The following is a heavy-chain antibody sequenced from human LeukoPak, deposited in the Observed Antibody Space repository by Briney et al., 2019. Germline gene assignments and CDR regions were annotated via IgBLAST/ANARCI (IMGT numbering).Heavy chain of an antibody. V-gene: IGHV4-34*01. CDR2: INHSGST. CDR3: ARERTTYYYDSSGYYYTALADY. CDR1: GGSFSGYY. D-gene: IGHD3-22*01. Sequence: NPSETLSLTCAVYGGSFSGYYWSWIRQPPGKGLEWIGEINHSGSTNYNPSLKSRVTISVDTSKNQFSLKLSSVTAADTAVYYCARERTTYYYDSSGYYYTALADYWGQGTLVTVSS. J-gene: IGHJ4*02.